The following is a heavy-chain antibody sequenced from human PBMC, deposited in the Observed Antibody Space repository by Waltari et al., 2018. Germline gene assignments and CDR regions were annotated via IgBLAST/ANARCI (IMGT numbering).Heavy chain of an antibody. CDR1: GSTFTSYD. D-gene: IGHD6-13*01. V-gene: IGHV1-8*03. CDR3: ARGLAAAGPGDVD. J-gene: IGHJ4*02. CDR2: MNPNSGNT. Sequence: QVQLVQSGAEVKKPGASVKVSCKASGSTFTSYDINGVRQATGQGLEWMGWMNPNSGNTGYAQKFQSRVTITRNTSISTAYMELSSLRSEDTAVYYCARGLAAAGPGDVDWGQGTLVTVSS.